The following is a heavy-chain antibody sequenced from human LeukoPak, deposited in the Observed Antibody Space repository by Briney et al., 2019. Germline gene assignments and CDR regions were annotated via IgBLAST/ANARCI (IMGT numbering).Heavy chain of an antibody. V-gene: IGHV3-48*04. CDR1: GFTFSSYS. Sequence: GGSLRLSCAASGFTFSSYSMNWVRQAPGKGLEWLSYISSSSSTIYYADSVKGRFTISRDNAKNSLYLQMNSLRAEDTAVYYCARPIYSYGYDYYYGMDVWGQGTTVTVSS. CDR2: ISSSSSTI. J-gene: IGHJ6*02. CDR3: ARPIYSYGYDYYYGMDV. D-gene: IGHD5-18*01.